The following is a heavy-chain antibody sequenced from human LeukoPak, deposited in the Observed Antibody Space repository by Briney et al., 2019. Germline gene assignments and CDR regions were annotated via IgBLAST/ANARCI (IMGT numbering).Heavy chain of an antibody. J-gene: IGHJ5*02. V-gene: IGHV4-59*08. CDR1: GGSISSYY. D-gene: IGHD2-15*01. Sequence: SETLSLTCTVSGGSISSYYWSWIRQPPGKGLEWIANIFYTGNADYNPSLKSRVTISVDMSKNEISLILSSVTAADTAVYYCARKTYCSGGRCYGENWLDPWGQGTLVTVSS. CDR2: IFYTGNA. CDR3: ARKTYCSGGRCYGENWLDP.